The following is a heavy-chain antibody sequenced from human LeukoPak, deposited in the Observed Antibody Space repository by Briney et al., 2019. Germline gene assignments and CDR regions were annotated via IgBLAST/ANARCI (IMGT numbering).Heavy chain of an antibody. V-gene: IGHV3-23*01. CDR2: ISGSGGST. D-gene: IGHD6-13*01. CDR1: GFAFGSYG. Sequence: PGGSLRLSCAASGFAFGSYGMSWVRQAPGKGLEWVSSISGSGGSTYYADSVKGRFTISRDNAKNSLYLQMNSLRAEDTAVYYCARGGVYSSRGIDYWGQGTLVTVSS. CDR3: ARGGVYSSRGIDY. J-gene: IGHJ4*02.